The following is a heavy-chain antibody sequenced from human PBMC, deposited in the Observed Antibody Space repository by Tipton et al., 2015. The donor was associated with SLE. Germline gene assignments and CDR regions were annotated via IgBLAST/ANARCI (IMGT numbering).Heavy chain of an antibody. CDR2: VYYNENT. Sequence: TLSLTCTVSGGAISTYYWSWIRQPPGKGLEWIGYVYYNENTDYNPSLRSRVTISVDTSKNQISLRLTSVIAADTAVYYCSRLHGYSYGLNWFDPWGQGTLISVSS. D-gene: IGHD5-18*01. CDR1: GGAISTYY. CDR3: SRLHGYSYGLNWFDP. V-gene: IGHV4-59*12. J-gene: IGHJ5*02.